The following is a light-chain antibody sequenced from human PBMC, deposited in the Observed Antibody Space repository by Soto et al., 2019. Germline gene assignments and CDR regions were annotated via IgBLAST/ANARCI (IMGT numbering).Light chain of an antibody. Sequence: EIVMTQFPATLSVSPGERATLSCRASQTIGSKLAWYQHKPGQAPRLLIYDASTRATGIPARFSGSGSGTEFTLTISSLQSGDFALYYCQQYNNWLSWTFGQGTRVETK. J-gene: IGKJ1*01. CDR1: QTIGSK. CDR3: QQYNNWLSWT. V-gene: IGKV3-15*01. CDR2: DAS.